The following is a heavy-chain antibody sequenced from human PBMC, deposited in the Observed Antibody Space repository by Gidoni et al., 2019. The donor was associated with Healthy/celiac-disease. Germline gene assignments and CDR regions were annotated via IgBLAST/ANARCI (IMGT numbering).Heavy chain of an antibody. D-gene: IGHD5-12*01. CDR2: IYYSGST. J-gene: IGHJ3*02. CDR3: ARLIGGWLQLGDAFDI. Sequence: QLQLQESGPGLVKPSETLSLTCTVSGGSISSSSYYWGWIRQPPGKGLEWIGSIYYSGSTYYNPSLKSRATISVDTSKNQFSLKLSSVTAADTAVYYCARLIGGWLQLGDAFDIWGQGTMVTVSS. CDR1: GGSISSSSYY. V-gene: IGHV4-39*01.